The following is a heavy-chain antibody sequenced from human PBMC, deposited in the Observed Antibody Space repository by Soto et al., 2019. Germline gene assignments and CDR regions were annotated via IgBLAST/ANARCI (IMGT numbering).Heavy chain of an antibody. Sequence: GGSLRLSCAASGFTFSSYWMHWVRQAPGKGLVWVSRINSDGSSTSYADSVKGRFTISRDNAKNALYLQMNSLRAEDTAVYYCVRTSLVVAAATREDYWGQGTLVTVSS. J-gene: IGHJ4*02. CDR1: GFTFSSYW. D-gene: IGHD2-15*01. CDR3: VRTSLVVAAATREDY. V-gene: IGHV3-74*01. CDR2: INSDGSST.